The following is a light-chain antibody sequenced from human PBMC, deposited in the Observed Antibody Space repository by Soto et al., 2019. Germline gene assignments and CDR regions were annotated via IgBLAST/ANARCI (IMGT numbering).Light chain of an antibody. V-gene: IGKV3-20*01. CDR3: QHSDTSPYT. J-gene: IGKJ2*01. CDR1: QSVRGGN. Sequence: EMVLTQSPGVLSLSPGERATLSCRASQSVRGGNLAWYQHKPGQAPRLLIYGIFSRPGGISDRFSGSGSGTDFTLTISRLEPEDFALYYCQHSDTSPYTFGQGTKLEMK. CDR2: GIF.